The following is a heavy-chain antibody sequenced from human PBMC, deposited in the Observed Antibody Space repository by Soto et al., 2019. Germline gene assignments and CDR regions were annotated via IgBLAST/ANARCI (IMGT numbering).Heavy chain of an antibody. CDR3: ARDTVPGRSGYPALVQNT. CDR1: GYTFTSYG. V-gene: IGHV1-18*01. D-gene: IGHD3-22*01. Sequence: ASVKVSCKASGYTFTSYGISWVRQAPGQGLEWMGWISAYNGNTNYAQKFQGRVTMTRDTSTSTVYMELSSLRSEDTAVYYCARDTVPGRSGYPALVQNTRGEGTLGTVSA. CDR2: ISAYNGNT. J-gene: IGHJ4*02.